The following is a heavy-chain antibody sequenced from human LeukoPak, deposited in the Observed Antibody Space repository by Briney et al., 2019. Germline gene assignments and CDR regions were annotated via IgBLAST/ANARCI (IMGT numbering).Heavy chain of an antibody. J-gene: IGHJ4*02. D-gene: IGHD3-22*01. Sequence: GGSLRLSCAASGFTFSSYSMNWVRQAPGKGLQWVSGISGSGGNSYYADSVKARFTISRDNSKNTLYLQMNSLRAEDTAVYYCAKGPRATYYYDSSGYEKFDFWGQGTLVTVSS. V-gene: IGHV3-23*01. CDR3: AKGPRATYYYDSSGYEKFDF. CDR1: GFTFSSYS. CDR2: ISGSGGNS.